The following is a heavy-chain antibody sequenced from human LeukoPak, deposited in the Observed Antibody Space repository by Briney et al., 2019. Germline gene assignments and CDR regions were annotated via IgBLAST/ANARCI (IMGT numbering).Heavy chain of an antibody. CDR1: GGSISSGSYY. Sequence: SETLSLTCTVPGGSISSGSYYWSWIRQPAGKGLEWIGYIYYSGSTNYNPSLKSRVTISVDTSKNQFSLKLSSVTAADTAVYYCARGVSGPGSLLWFGEFAHWFDPWGQGTLVTVSS. D-gene: IGHD3-10*01. J-gene: IGHJ5*02. V-gene: IGHV4-61*10. CDR3: ARGVSGPGSLLWFGEFAHWFDP. CDR2: IYYSGST.